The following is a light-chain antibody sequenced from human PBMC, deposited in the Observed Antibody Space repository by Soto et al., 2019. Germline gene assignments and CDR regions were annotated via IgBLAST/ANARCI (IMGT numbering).Light chain of an antibody. Sequence: EIVLTKSPGTLYVSRGQRATLSCMASQSVSSYLAWYQQKPGQAPRLLIYDASNRATGIPARFSGSGSGTDFTLTISSLDPEDFAVYYCQQRRNWPPITFGQGTRLEI. CDR2: DAS. CDR1: QSVSSY. J-gene: IGKJ5*01. CDR3: QQRRNWPPIT. V-gene: IGKV3-11*01.